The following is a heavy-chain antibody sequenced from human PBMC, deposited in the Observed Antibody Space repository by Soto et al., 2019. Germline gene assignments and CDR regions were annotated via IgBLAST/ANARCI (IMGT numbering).Heavy chain of an antibody. D-gene: IGHD3-16*01. J-gene: IGHJ4*02. Sequence: QITLKESGPTLVKPTQTLTLTCTFSGFSLSTSGVGVGWIRQPPGKALEWLALIYWDDDKRYSPSLKSRLTITKDTSKNQVVLTMTNVDPVDTATYYCAHFRGNFDYWGQGTLVTVSS. CDR3: AHFRGNFDY. V-gene: IGHV2-5*02. CDR1: GFSLSTSGVG. CDR2: IYWDDDK.